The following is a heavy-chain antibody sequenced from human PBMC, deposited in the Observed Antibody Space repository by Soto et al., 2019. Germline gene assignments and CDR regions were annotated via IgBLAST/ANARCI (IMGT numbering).Heavy chain of an antibody. V-gene: IGHV2-5*02. D-gene: IGHD3-10*01. J-gene: IGHJ4*02. Sequence: QITLKESGPTLVKPTQTLTLTCTFSGFSLSTSGVGVGWIRQPPGKALEWLALIYWDDDKRYSPSLKSRLTLPKDTTKNQVVLTMTNMDPVDTATYYCAHTLWFGEFPDFDYWGQGTLVTVSS. CDR1: GFSLSTSGVG. CDR3: AHTLWFGEFPDFDY. CDR2: IYWDDDK.